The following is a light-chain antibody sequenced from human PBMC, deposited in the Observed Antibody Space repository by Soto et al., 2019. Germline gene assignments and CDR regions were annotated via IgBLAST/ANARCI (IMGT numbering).Light chain of an antibody. Sequence: DIQMTQAPSSVSASGGDRVNITCRASQGIRSWLAWYQQKPGKAPKLLIYAASSLQSGVPSRFSRRGSGTDFTLTISSLQPEDFATYYCQQDNSVPLTFGGGNKVEIK. V-gene: IGKV1-12*01. CDR1: QGIRSW. CDR2: AAS. J-gene: IGKJ4*01. CDR3: QQDNSVPLT.